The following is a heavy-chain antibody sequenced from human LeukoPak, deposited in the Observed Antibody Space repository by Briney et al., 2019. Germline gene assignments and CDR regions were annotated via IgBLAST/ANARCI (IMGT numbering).Heavy chain of an antibody. CDR2: INHSGST. J-gene: IGHJ4*02. CDR3: ARGLGRYNWNRPADY. D-gene: IGHD1/OR15-1a*01. Sequence: SETLSLTCAVYGGSFSGYYWSWIRQPPGKGLEWIGEINHSGSTNYNPSLKSRVTISVDTSKNQFSLKLRSVTAADTAVYYCARGLGRYNWNRPADYWGQGTLVTVSS. V-gene: IGHV4-34*01. CDR1: GGSFSGYY.